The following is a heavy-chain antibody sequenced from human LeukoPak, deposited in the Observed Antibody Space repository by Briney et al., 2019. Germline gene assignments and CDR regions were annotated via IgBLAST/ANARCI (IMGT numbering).Heavy chain of an antibody. J-gene: IGHJ4*02. CDR3: AKDLGVVPAFFDY. V-gene: IGHV3-23*01. CDR2: ISGSGGST. D-gene: IGHD2-2*01. Sequence: GRSLRLSCAASGFTFDDYAMHWVRQGPGKGLEWVSAISGSGGSTYYADSVKGRFTISRDNSKNTLYLQMNSLRAEDTAVYYCAKDLGVVPAFFDYWGQGTLVTVSS. CDR1: GFTFDDYA.